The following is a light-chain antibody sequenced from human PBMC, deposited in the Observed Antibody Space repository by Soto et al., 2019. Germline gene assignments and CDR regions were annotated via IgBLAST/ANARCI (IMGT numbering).Light chain of an antibody. V-gene: IGKV3-11*01. J-gene: IGKJ3*01. CDR2: DAS. CDR3: QQRSNWP. CDR1: QSVSSY. Sequence: ESVLTQAPATLSLTPGERETHSCRASQSVSSYLAWYQQKPGQAPRLLIYDASNRATGIPARFSGSGSGTDFTLTISSLEPEDFAVYYCQQRSNWPFGPGTKVDIK.